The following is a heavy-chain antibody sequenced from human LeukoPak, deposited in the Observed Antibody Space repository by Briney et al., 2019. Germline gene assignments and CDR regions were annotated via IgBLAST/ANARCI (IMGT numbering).Heavy chain of an antibody. D-gene: IGHD5-12*01. CDR1: GFTFSSYG. J-gene: IGHJ5*02. CDR3: AKDSKGTNSGYYSSPTHEFDP. CDR2: IRYDGSNK. V-gene: IGHV3-30*02. Sequence: PGGSLRLSCAASGFTFSSYGMHWVRQAPGKGLEWVAFIRYDGSNKYYADSVKGRFTISRDNSKNTLYLQMNSLRAEDTAVYYCAKDSKGTNSGYYSSPTHEFDPWGQGTLATVSS.